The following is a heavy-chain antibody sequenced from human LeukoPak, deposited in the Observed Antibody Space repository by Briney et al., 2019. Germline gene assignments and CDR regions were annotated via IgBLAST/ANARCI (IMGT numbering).Heavy chain of an antibody. Sequence: ASVKVSCKASGYTFTGYYMHWVRQAPGHGLEWMGWISAYNGNTNYAQKLQGRVTMTTDTSTSTAYMELRSLRSDDPAVYYCARDSQDIVLMVYAGWFDPWGQGTLVTVSS. D-gene: IGHD2-8*01. CDR3: ARDSQDIVLMVYAGWFDP. J-gene: IGHJ5*02. V-gene: IGHV1-18*04. CDR1: GYTFTGYY. CDR2: ISAYNGNT.